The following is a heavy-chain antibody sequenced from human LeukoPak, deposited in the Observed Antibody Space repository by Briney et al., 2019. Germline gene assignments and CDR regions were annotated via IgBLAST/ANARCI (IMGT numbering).Heavy chain of an antibody. J-gene: IGHJ4*02. CDR1: GFTFSSYG. D-gene: IGHD2-21*01. Sequence: PGRSLRLSCAASGFTFSSYGMHWVRQAPGKGREWVAVIWYDGSNKYYADSVKGRFTISRDNSKNTLYLQMNSLRAEDTAVYYCARDRSYSPWDCWGQGTLVTVSS. CDR2: IWYDGSNK. V-gene: IGHV3-33*01. CDR3: ARDRSYSPWDC.